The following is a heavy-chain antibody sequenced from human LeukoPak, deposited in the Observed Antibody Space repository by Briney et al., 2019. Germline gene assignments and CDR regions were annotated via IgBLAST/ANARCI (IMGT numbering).Heavy chain of an antibody. J-gene: IGHJ4*02. CDR1: GFTFSSYS. V-gene: IGHV3-21*01. Sequence: GGSLRLSCAASGFTFSSYSMNWVRQAPGKGLEWVSSISSSSSYIYYADSVKGRFTISRDNAKNSLYLQMNSLRAEDTAVYYCARDVRGYCSGGSCYPFDYWGQGTLVTVSS. CDR2: ISSSSSYI. D-gene: IGHD2-15*01. CDR3: ARDVRGYCSGGSCYPFDY.